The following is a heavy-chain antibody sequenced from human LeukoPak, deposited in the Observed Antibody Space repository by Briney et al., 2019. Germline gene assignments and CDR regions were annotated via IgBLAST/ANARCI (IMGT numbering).Heavy chain of an antibody. CDR1: GFTFSSYS. J-gene: IGHJ4*02. CDR2: ISSSSSYI. Sequence: GGSLRLSCAASGFTFSSYSMNWVSQAPGKGLEWVSSISSSSSYIYYADSVKGRFTISRDNAKNSLYLQMNSLRAEDTAVYYCARPSSSGWTQFDYWGQGTLVTVSS. D-gene: IGHD6-19*01. CDR3: ARPSSSGWTQFDY. V-gene: IGHV3-21*01.